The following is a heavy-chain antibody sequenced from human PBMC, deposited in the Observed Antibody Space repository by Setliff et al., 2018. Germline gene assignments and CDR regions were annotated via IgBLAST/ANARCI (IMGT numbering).Heavy chain of an antibody. V-gene: IGHV1-24*01. CDR2: FDPEEGER. J-gene: IGHJ3*02. CDR3: ASPHRGGSYYDVFDI. CDR1: GNTLTHLS. D-gene: IGHD1-26*01. Sequence: GASVKVSCKVSGNTLTHLSIHWVRQAPGEGLEWIGGFDPEEGERIYAPRFQGRVTITRDTSASTAYMELSSLRAEDTAVYYCASPHRGGSYYDVFDIWGQGTMVTVSS.